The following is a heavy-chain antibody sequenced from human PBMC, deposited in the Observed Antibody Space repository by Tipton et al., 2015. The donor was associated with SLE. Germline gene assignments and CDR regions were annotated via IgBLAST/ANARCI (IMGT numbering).Heavy chain of an antibody. CDR1: GGSISSHY. J-gene: IGHJ6*02. CDR3: ATYADIVVVPAEVYYYYYGMDV. V-gene: IGHV4-59*11. Sequence: TLSLTCTVSGGSISSHYWSWIRQPPGKGLEWIGYIYYNGSTYYNPSLKSRVTISVDTSQNQFSLKLSSVTAADTAVYYCATYADIVVVPAEVYYYYYGMDVWGQGTTVTVSS. D-gene: IGHD2-2*01. CDR2: IYYNGST.